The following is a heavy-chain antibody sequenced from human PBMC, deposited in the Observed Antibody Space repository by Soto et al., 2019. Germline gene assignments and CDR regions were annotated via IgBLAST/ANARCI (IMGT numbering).Heavy chain of an antibody. V-gene: IGHV3-53*01. CDR1: GFTFSSND. CDR2: IYSSGST. J-gene: IGHJ3*01. Sequence: EVQLVESGGGLIQPGGSLRLSCAASGFTFSSNDMNWVRQAPGKGLEWVSLIYSSGSTYYADSVKGRFTISRDNSKNTLYLQMSSLRPEDTAVYYCATRPLLPGAPWGQGTMVTVSS. D-gene: IGHD3-22*01. CDR3: ATRPLLPGAP.